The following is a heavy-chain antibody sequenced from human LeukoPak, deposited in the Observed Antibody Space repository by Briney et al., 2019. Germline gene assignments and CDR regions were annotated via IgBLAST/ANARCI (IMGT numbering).Heavy chain of an antibody. D-gene: IGHD1-26*01. Sequence: GGSMRLSCAASGFTFSSFAMHWVRQAPGKGLEWVAFISYVARDTYYGDSVKGRFTVSRDNSKDMVYLQMNSLTTADTAVYYCARSYSLPEYWGQGTLVTVSS. CDR1: GFTFSSFA. CDR2: ISYVARDT. J-gene: IGHJ4*02. V-gene: IGHV3-30*04. CDR3: ARSYSLPEY.